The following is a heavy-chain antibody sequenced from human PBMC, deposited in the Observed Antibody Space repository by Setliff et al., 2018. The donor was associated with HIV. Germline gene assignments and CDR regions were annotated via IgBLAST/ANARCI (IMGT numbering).Heavy chain of an antibody. J-gene: IGHJ3*01. V-gene: IGHV1-2*06. CDR3: ARPRVFDSFDV. CDR2: ISPNNGAA. Sequence: GASVKVSCKAIGYMILVYKMNWVRQAPGQGLEWIGRISPNNGAAEYAPKFQGRVSMTLDTSISTAYLEIPRLTSDDAAVYFCARPRVFDSFDVWGQGTKVTVSS. D-gene: IGHD6-6*01. CDR1: GYMILVYK.